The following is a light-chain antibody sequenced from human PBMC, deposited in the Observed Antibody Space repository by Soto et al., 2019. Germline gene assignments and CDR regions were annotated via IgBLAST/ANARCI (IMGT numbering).Light chain of an antibody. Sequence: EIVLTQSPATQSLSPGERATLSCRASQSVSSYLAWYQQKPGQAPRLLIYDASNRATGIPARFSGSGSGTDFTLTISSLEPEDFAVYYCQQRSNWPVTFGQGTRLE. J-gene: IGKJ5*01. CDR1: QSVSSY. CDR3: QQRSNWPVT. V-gene: IGKV3-11*01. CDR2: DAS.